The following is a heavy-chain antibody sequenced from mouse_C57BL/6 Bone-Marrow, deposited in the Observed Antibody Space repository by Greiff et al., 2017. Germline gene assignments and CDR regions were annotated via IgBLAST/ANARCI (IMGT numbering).Heavy chain of an antibody. V-gene: IGHV14-4*01. CDR3: TTRFMDY. CDR2: IDPENGDP. Sequence: VQLQQSGAELVRPGASVKLSCTASGFNIKDDYMHWVKQRPEQGLEWIGWIDPENGDPEYASKFQGKATITADTSSNTAYLQLSSLTSEDTAVYYCTTRFMDYWGQGTSVTVSS. CDR1: GFNIKDDY. J-gene: IGHJ4*01.